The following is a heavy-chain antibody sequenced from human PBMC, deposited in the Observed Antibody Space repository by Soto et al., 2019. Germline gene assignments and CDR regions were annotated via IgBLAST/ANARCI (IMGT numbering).Heavy chain of an antibody. J-gene: IGHJ5*02. V-gene: IGHV1-69*04. CDR3: ARDPYYDFWSGFPSGWFDP. Sequence: SVKVSCKASGGTFSSYTISWVRQAPGQWLEWMGRIIPILGIANYAQKFQGRVTITADKSTSTAYMELSSLRSEDTAVYYCARDPYYDFWSGFPSGWFDPWGQGTLVTVSS. CDR1: GGTFSSYT. D-gene: IGHD3-3*01. CDR2: IIPILGIA.